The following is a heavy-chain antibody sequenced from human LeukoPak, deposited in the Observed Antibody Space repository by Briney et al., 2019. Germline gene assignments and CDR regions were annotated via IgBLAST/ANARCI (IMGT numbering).Heavy chain of an antibody. D-gene: IGHD6-13*01. V-gene: IGHV4-39*07. J-gene: IGHJ5*02. CDR2: INHSGST. Sequence: SETLSLTCTVSGGSVNSGTYNWSWIRQPPGKGLEWIGEINHSGSTNYNPSLKSRVTISVDTSKNQFSLKLSSVTAADTAVYYCARGYSSSSYNWFDPWGQGTLVTVSS. CDR3: ARGYSSSSYNWFDP. CDR1: GGSVNSGTYN.